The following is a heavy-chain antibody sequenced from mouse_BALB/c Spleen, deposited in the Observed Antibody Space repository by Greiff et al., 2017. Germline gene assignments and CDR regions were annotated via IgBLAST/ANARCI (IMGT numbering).Heavy chain of an antibody. V-gene: IGHV3-6*02. CDR2: ISYDGSN. J-gene: IGHJ2*01. Sequence: EVQLQQSGPGLVKPSQSLSLTCSVTGYSITSGYYWNWIRQFPGNKLEWMGYISYDGSNNYNPSLKNRISITRDTSKNQFFLKLNSVTTEDTATYYCARGLLRYPYYFDYWGQGTTLTVSS. CDR3: ARGLLRYPYYFDY. CDR1: GYSITSGYY. D-gene: IGHD1-1*01.